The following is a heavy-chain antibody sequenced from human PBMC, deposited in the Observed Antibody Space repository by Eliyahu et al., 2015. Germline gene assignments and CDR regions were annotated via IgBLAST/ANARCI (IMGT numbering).Heavy chain of an antibody. CDR2: TYRMST. CDR1: GDSVSSDSVA. CDR3: ARGQHSAFDM. Sequence: QVQLQQSGPGLLKPSQTLSLXXAISGDSVSSDSVAWXWIRQSPSRGLEWLGRTYRMSTYYAPSMNSRITITPDTPKNQFYLQVRSVSPEDTAVYYCARGQHSAFDMWGQGTVVIVSS. D-gene: IGHD2-15*01. V-gene: IGHV6-1*01. J-gene: IGHJ3*02.